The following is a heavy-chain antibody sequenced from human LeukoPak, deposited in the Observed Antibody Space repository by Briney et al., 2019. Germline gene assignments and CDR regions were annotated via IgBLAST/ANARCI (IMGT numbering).Heavy chain of an antibody. D-gene: IGHD1-26*01. Sequence: GGSLRLSCAASGFAFHAFDMYWVRQAPGKGLEWVSRINSDGGKTYYADSVRGRFTISRDNSKNSLYLQMNSLRADDAALYYCATWALYHGLDVWGQGTTVTVSS. CDR3: ATWALYHGLDV. V-gene: IGHV3-43*02. J-gene: IGHJ6*02. CDR2: INSDGGKT. CDR1: GFAFHAFD.